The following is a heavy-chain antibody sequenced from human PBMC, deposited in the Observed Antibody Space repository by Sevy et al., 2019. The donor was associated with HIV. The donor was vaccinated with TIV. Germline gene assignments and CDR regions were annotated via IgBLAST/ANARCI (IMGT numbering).Heavy chain of an antibody. Sequence: GGSLRLSCAASGFTFDDYAMHWVRQAPGKGLEWVSLISWDGGSTYYADSVKGRFTISRDNSKNSLYLQMNSLRAEDTALYYCAKAGGSGSYSEYYYGMDAWGQGTTVTVSS. CDR3: AKAGGSGSYSEYYYGMDA. D-gene: IGHD3-10*01. CDR2: ISWDGGST. CDR1: GFTFDDYA. J-gene: IGHJ6*02. V-gene: IGHV3-43D*04.